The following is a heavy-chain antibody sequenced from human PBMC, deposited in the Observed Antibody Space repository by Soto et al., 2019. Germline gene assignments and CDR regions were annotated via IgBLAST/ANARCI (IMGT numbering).Heavy chain of an antibody. Sequence: PGGSLGLSCAPSGFTFRNYWMTWVRQAPSKGLEWVATIKEDGSEKYYADSLKGRFTISRDNAVSSLYLQVNSPRAEDTAVYYCVRARVDYWGQGTLVTVSS. CDR1: GFTFRNYW. CDR3: VRARVDY. J-gene: IGHJ4*02. V-gene: IGHV3-7*04. CDR2: IKEDGSEK.